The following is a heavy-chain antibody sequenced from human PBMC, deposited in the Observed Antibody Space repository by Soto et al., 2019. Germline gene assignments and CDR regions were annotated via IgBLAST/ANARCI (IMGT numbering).Heavy chain of an antibody. V-gene: IGHV1-69*01. D-gene: IGHD1-1*01. CDR3: ATGSFTSTGGRIGYHYNAMDL. CDR1: GGTFSSHS. Sequence: QVQLVQSGAGVKKPGSSVKVSCTSSGGTFSSHSINWVRQAPGQGLEWMGGIIPIFGPANFAKKFQGRVTITADESTTTAYIGLSSMTSEDTAVYYCATGSFTSTGGRIGYHYNAMDLWGQGTTVTVSS. J-gene: IGHJ6*02. CDR2: IIPIFGPA.